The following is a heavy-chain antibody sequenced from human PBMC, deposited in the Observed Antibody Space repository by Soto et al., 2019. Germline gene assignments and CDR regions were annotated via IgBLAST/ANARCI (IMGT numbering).Heavy chain of an antibody. D-gene: IGHD5-18*01. V-gene: IGHV4-31*11. CDR3: SRGILV. CDR1: GGSISSGGYS. Sequence: SETLSLTCAVSGGSISSGGYSWSWIRQPPGKGLDWIGCISYGGSTSYNPSLKSRVTISVDTSKNQFSLKLTSVTAADTAVYYCSRGILVWGQGALVTVSS. J-gene: IGHJ4*02. CDR2: ISYGGST.